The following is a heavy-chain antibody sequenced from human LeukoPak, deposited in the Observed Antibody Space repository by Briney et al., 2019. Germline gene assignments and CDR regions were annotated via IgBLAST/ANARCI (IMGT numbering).Heavy chain of an antibody. V-gene: IGHV3-30-3*01. CDR3: ARVLSHNWNDVGAFDI. CDR2: ISYDGSNK. CDR1: GFTFSSYA. D-gene: IGHD1-20*01. J-gene: IGHJ3*02. Sequence: GGSLRLSCAASGFTFSSYAMHWVRQAPGKGLEWVAVISYDGSNKYYADSVKGRFTISGDNSKNTLYLQMNSLRAEDTAVYYCARVLSHNWNDVGAFDIWGQGTMVTVSS.